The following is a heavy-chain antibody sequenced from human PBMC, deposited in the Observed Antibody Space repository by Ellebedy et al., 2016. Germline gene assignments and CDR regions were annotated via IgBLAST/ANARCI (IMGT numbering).Heavy chain of an antibody. D-gene: IGHD6-13*01. V-gene: IGHV3-33*01. CDR1: GFTFSSYG. J-gene: IGHJ4*02. CDR3: AREWGIAALDFDY. Sequence: GGSLRLSCAASGFTFSSYGMHWVRQAPGKGLEWVAVIWYDGSNKYYADSVKGRFTISRDNSKNTLYLQMNSLRAEDTAVYYCAREWGIAALDFDYWGQGTLVTVSS. CDR2: IWYDGSNK.